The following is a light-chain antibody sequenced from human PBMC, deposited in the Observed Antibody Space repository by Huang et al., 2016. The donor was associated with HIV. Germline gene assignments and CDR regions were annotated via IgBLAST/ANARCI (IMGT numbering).Light chain of an antibody. CDR3: QQYFSIPYI. V-gene: IGKV4-1*01. CDR1: QSVLYSSNNKNY. CDR2: WAS. Sequence: DIVMTQSPDSLAVSLGERATINCKSSQSVLYSSNNKNYLAWYQQKPGQPPKLLIYWASTRESGVPDRFRCSGSGTDFTLTISSLQAEDVAVYYCQQYFSIPYIFGQGTKLEIK. J-gene: IGKJ2*01.